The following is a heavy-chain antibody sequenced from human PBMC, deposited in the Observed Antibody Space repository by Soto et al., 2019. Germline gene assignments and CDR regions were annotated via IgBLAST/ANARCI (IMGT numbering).Heavy chain of an antibody. CDR3: ARGLNGYLHYFDY. V-gene: IGHV1-3*01. Sequence: ASVKVSCKASGYTFSNYGIHWVRQAPGQRLEWMGLINAGNGNTKYSQKFQGRVTITRDTSASTAYMELSSLRSEDTAVYYCARGLNGYLHYFDYWGQGTLVTVSS. CDR2: INAGNGNT. CDR1: GYTFSNYG. D-gene: IGHD5-18*01. J-gene: IGHJ4*02.